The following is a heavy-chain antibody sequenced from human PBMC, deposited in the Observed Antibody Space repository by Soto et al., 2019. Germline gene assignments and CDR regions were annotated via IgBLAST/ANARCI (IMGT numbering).Heavy chain of an antibody. J-gene: IGHJ5*02. V-gene: IGHV4-31*01. Sequence: QVQLQAAGPGLVKPSQTLSLTCTVSGGSISSSGYYWSWIRQPPGKVLEWIGYIYYSGNSYYNPSLXXXVXXPVXXXXXXXSLXXPXVXAADTAVYYCARSVFPWGQGTLVTVSS. CDR2: IYYSGNS. CDR3: ARSVFP. CDR1: GGSISSSGYY.